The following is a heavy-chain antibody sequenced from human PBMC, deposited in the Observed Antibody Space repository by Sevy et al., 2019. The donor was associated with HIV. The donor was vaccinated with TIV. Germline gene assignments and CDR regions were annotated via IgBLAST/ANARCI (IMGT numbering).Heavy chain of an antibody. CDR1: GFTFSDYY. V-gene: IGHV3-11*01. D-gene: IGHD2-15*01. CDR2: ISSSGSTI. CDR3: ARVSGAGFCSGGSCIDAFDI. J-gene: IGHJ3*02. Sequence: GGSLRLSCAASGFTFSDYYMSWIRQAPGKGLEWVSYISSSGSTIYYADSVKGRFTISRDNAKNSLYLLMNSLRAEDTAVYYCARVSGAGFCSGGSCIDAFDIWGQGTMVTVSS.